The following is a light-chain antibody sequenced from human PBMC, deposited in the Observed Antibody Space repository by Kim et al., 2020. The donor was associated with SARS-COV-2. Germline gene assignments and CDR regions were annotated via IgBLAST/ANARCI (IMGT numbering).Light chain of an antibody. V-gene: IGLV2-23*02. CDR3: CSYAGSSTFPV. J-gene: IGLJ2*01. Sequence: HSYAIACTGTSSDVGGYNLVSWYQQHPGKAPKLMIYEVSKRPSGVSNRFSGSKSGNTASLTISGLQAEDEADYYCCSYAGSSTFPVFGGGTQLTVL. CDR2: EVS. CDR1: SSDVGGYNL.